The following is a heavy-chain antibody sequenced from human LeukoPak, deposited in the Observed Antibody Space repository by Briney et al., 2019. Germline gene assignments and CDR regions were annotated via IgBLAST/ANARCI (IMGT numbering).Heavy chain of an antibody. CDR3: ARGPYSYDSSGAFDI. V-gene: IGHV4-61*02. CDR2: ISSSGST. CDR1: GDSISSGDYY. J-gene: IGHJ3*02. Sequence: SETLSLTCTVSGDSISSGDYYWSWIRQPAGKVLEWIGRISSSGSTNYNPSLKSRVTISVDTSKNQFSLKLSSVTAADTAVYFCARGPYSYDSSGAFDIWGQGTMVTVSS. D-gene: IGHD3-22*01.